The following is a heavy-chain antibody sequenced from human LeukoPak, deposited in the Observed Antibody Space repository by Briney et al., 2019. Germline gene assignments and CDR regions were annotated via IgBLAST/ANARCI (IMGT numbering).Heavy chain of an antibody. CDR1: GGSFSGYY. J-gene: IGHJ4*02. D-gene: IGHD5-18*01. V-gene: IGHV4-34*01. CDR2: INHSGST. CDR3: ARGSRGYSYGYLGY. Sequence: KPSETLSLTCAVYGGSFSGYYWSWIRQPPGKGLEWIGEINHSGSTNYNPSLKSRVTISVDTSKNQFSLKLSSVTAADTAVYYCARGSRGYSYGYLGYWGQGTLVTVSS.